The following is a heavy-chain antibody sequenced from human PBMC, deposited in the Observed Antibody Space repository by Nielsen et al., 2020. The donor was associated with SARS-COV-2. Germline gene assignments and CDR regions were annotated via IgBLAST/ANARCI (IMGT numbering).Heavy chain of an antibody. CDR1: GFTFGDYA. Sequence: GGSLRLSCTASGFTFGDYAMSWVRQAPGKGLEWVGFIRSKAYGGTTEYAASVKGRFTISRDDSKSIAYLQMSSLKTEDTAVYYCTRAIVGYYYDSSGYSYYFDYWGQGTLVTVSS. J-gene: IGHJ4*02. CDR3: TRAIVGYYYDSSGYSYYFDY. CDR2: IRSKAYGGTT. V-gene: IGHV3-49*04. D-gene: IGHD3-22*01.